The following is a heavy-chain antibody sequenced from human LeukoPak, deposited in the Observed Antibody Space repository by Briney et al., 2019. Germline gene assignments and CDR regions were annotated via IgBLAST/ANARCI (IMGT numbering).Heavy chain of an antibody. J-gene: IGHJ4*02. D-gene: IGHD2-2*01. Sequence: GASVKVSRKASGYTFTSYGISWVRQAPGQGLEWMGWISAYNGNTNYAQKLQGRVIMTTDTSTSTAYMELGSLRSDDTAVYYCARLGRTSWGIPMHFDYWGQGTLVTVSS. V-gene: IGHV1-18*01. CDR1: GYTFTSYG. CDR3: ARLGRTSWGIPMHFDY. CDR2: ISAYNGNT.